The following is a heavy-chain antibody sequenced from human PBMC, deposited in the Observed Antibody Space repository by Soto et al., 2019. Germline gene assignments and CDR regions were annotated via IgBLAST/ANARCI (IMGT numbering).Heavy chain of an antibody. CDR2: IYYSGST. CDR3: AREGGAGFSAYDYFDY. V-gene: IGHV4-59*12. J-gene: IGHJ4*02. D-gene: IGHD5-12*01. Sequence: SETLSLTCTVSGGSISSYYWSWIRQPPGKGLEWIGYIYYSGSTNYNPSLKSRVTISVDTSKNQFSLKLSSVTAEDTAVYYCAREGGAGFSAYDYFDYWGQGALVTVSS. CDR1: GGSISSYY.